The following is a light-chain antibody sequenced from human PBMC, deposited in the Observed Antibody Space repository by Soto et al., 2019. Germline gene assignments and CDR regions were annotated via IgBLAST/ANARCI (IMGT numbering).Light chain of an antibody. CDR1: QSISTW. CDR2: KAS. J-gene: IGKJ2*01. Sequence: DIQMTQSPSTLSASVGDRVTITCRASQSISTWLAWYQQKPGKAPKLLIYKASSLESGVPSRFSGSGSGTEFTLTISSLQPDDFASYYCQQYNSYPYTFGQGTKLEI. CDR3: QQYNSYPYT. V-gene: IGKV1-5*03.